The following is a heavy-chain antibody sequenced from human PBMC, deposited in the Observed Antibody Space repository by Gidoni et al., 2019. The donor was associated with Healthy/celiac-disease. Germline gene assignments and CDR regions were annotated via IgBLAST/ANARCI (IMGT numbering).Heavy chain of an antibody. D-gene: IGHD3-10*01. J-gene: IGHJ6*02. CDR1: GYTFTSYY. Sequence: QVQLVQSGAEVKKPGASVKVSCKASGYTFTSYYMHWVRQAPGQGLEWMGIINPSGGSTSYAQKFQGRVTMTRDTSTSTVYMELSSLRSEDTAVYYCARDPFGGGTRSGSYPSYYYYGMDVWGQGTTVTVSS. CDR2: INPSGGST. V-gene: IGHV1-46*01. CDR3: ARDPFGGGTRSGSYPSYYYYGMDV.